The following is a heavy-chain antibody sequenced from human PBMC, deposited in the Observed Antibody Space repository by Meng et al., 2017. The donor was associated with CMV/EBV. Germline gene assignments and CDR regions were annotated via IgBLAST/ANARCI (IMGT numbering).Heavy chain of an antibody. J-gene: IGHJ6*02. CDR3: ARGLREFYYYYGMDV. V-gene: IGHV4-34*01. Sequence: GSLRLSCAVYGGSFSGYYWSWIRQPPGKGLEWIGEINHSGSTNCNPSLKSRVTISVDTSKNQFSLKLSSVTAADTAVYYCARGLREFYYYYGMDVWGQGTTVTVSS. CDR1: GGSFSGYY. D-gene: IGHD3-10*01. CDR2: INHSGST.